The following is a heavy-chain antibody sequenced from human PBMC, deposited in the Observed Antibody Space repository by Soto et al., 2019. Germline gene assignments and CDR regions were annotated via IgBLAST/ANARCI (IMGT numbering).Heavy chain of an antibody. CDR3: ARGAGGMDV. Sequence: QVQLVQSGAEVKKPGSSVKVSCKASGGTFSSYAITWVRQAPGQGLEWMGGIMPKFGVENHAQKFQGRVTITADESTSKAYMELSSLRSEDTAVYSCARGAGGMDVWGQGTTGTVSS. J-gene: IGHJ6*02. D-gene: IGHD3-10*01. CDR1: GGTFSSYA. CDR2: IMPKFGVE. V-gene: IGHV1-69*01.